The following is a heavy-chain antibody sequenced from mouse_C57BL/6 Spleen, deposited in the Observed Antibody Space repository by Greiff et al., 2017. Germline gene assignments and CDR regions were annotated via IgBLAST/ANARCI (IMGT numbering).Heavy chain of an antibody. D-gene: IGHD2-4*01. J-gene: IGHJ4*01. V-gene: IGHV1-82*01. CDR2: IYPGDGDT. Sequence: VQLQQSGPELVKPGASVKISCKASGYAFSSSWMNWVKQRPGKGLEWIGRIYPGDGDTNYNGKFKGKATLTADKSSSTAYMQLSSLTSEDSAVYFCARGYDYDGLYAMDYWGQGTSVTVSS. CDR1: GYAFSSSW. CDR3: ARGYDYDGLYAMDY.